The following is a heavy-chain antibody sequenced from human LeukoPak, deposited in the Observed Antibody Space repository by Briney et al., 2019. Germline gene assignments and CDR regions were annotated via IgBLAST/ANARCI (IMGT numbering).Heavy chain of an antibody. J-gene: IGHJ6*03. V-gene: IGHV4-59*01. CDR3: ARRKLSHMVRGVIKYYYYYYMDV. CDR1: GGSISSYY. Sequence: SETLSLTCTVSGGSISSYYWSWIRQPPGKGLEWIGYIYYSGSTNYHPSLKSRVTISVDTSKNQFSLKLSSVTAADTAVYYCARRKLSHMVRGVIKYYYYYYMDVWGKGTTVTISS. D-gene: IGHD3-10*01. CDR2: IYYSGST.